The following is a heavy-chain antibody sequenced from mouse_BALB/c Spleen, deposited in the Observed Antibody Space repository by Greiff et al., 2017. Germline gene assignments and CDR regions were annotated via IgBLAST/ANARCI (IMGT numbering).Heavy chain of an antibody. CDR3: ARMVLYGWYYFDY. J-gene: IGHJ2*01. CDR2: ISSGSSTI. CDR1: GFTFSSFG. Sequence: EVMLVESGGGLVQPGGSRKLSCAASGFTFSSFGMHWVRQAPEKGLEWVAYISSGSSTIYYADTVKGRFTISRDNPKNTLFLQMTSLRSEDTAMYYCARMVLYGWYYFDYWGQGTTLTVSS. D-gene: IGHD1-1*01. V-gene: IGHV5-17*02.